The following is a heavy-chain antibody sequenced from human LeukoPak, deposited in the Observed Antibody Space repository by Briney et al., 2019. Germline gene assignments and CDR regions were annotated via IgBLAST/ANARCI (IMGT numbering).Heavy chain of an antibody. CDR3: ARVVPDGRLLNLYYFDY. Sequence: ASVKVSCKASGGTFSSYAISWVRQAPGQGLEWMGGIIPIFGTANYAQKFQGRVTITADESTSTAYMELSSLRSEDTAVYYCARVVPDGRLLNLYYFDYWGQGTLVTVSS. J-gene: IGHJ4*02. V-gene: IGHV1-69*13. CDR2: IIPIFGTA. CDR1: GGTFSSYA. D-gene: IGHD3-10*01.